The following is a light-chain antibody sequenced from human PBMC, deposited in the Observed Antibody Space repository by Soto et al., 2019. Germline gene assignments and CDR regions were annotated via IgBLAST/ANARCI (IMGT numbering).Light chain of an antibody. CDR2: SND. J-gene: IGLJ2*01. CDR1: NSNIGRND. CDR3: AAWDDTLRARV. Sequence: QSVLAQPPSASGTPGRRVTISCSGSNSNIGRNDVTWYQQVPGTAPQCLIYSNDQRPSGVPDRISGFRSGTSASLAISGLQSGDEAEYYCAAWDDTLRARVFGGGTKLTVL. V-gene: IGLV1-44*01.